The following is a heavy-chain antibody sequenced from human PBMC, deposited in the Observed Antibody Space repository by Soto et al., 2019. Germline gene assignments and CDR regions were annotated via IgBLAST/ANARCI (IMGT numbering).Heavy chain of an antibody. D-gene: IGHD2-15*01. J-gene: IGHJ6*03. CDR2: MNPNSGNT. V-gene: IGHV1-8*01. CDR3: ARARVAATPYYYYYYMDV. Sequence: ASVKVSCKASGYTFTSYDINWVRQATGQGLEWMGWMNPNSGNTGYAQKFQGRVTMTRNTSISTAYMELSSLRSEDTAVYYCARARVAATPYYYYYYMDVWGKGTTVTVSS. CDR1: GYTFTSYD.